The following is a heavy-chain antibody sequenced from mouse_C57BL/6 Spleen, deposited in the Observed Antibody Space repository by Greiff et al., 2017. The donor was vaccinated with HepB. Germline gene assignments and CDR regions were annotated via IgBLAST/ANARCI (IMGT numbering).Heavy chain of an antibody. Sequence: VPLQQPGAELVMPGASVKLSCTASGYTFTSYWMPWVKPRPGQGLGWIGELDPSDSYTNYNQKFKGKSTLTVDKSSSTAYMQLSSLTSEDSAVYCCARRRGLRGAMDYWGQGTSVTVSS. J-gene: IGHJ4*01. D-gene: IGHD2-4*01. CDR2: LDPSDSYT. CDR1: GYTFTSYW. V-gene: IGHV1-69*01. CDR3: ARRRGLRGAMDY.